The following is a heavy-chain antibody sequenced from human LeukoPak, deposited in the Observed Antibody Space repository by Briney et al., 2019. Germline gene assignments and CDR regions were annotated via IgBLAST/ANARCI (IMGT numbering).Heavy chain of an antibody. Sequence: ASVKVSCKASGYTFTSYYMHWVRQAPGQGLEWMGLINPSGGSTTYAQTFQGRVTMTRDTSTSTVFMELSSLRSEDTAVYYCARVLERRYFDYWGQGTLVTVSS. V-gene: IGHV1-46*01. J-gene: IGHJ4*02. CDR1: GYTFTSYY. CDR3: ARVLERRYFDY. CDR2: INPSGGST. D-gene: IGHD1-1*01.